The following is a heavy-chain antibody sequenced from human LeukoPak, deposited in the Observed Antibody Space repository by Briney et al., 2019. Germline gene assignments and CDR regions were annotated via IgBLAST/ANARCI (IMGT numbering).Heavy chain of an antibody. CDR1: GYTFTSYG. CDR3: AGNEAAAGSFDY. D-gene: IGHD6-13*01. V-gene: IGHV1-18*01. Sequence: GASVKVSCKASGYTFTSYGISWVRQAPGQGLEWTGWISAYNGNTNYAQKLQGRVTMTTDTSTSTAYMELRSLRSDDTAVYYCAGNEAAAGSFDYWGQGTLVTVSS. CDR2: ISAYNGNT. J-gene: IGHJ4*02.